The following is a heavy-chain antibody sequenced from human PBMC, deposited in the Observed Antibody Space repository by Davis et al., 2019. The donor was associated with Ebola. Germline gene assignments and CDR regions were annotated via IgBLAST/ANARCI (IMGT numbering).Heavy chain of an antibody. CDR3: ARDTTTVVTGWFDP. V-gene: IGHV1-46*01. CDR1: GYTFTSYY. J-gene: IGHJ5*02. D-gene: IGHD4-23*01. Sequence: ASVKVSCKASGYTFTSYYMHWVRQAPGQGLEWMGIINPSGGSTSYAQKFQGWVTMTRDTSISTAYMELSRLRSDDTAVYYCARDTTTVVTGWFDPWGPGTLVTVSS. CDR2: INPSGGST.